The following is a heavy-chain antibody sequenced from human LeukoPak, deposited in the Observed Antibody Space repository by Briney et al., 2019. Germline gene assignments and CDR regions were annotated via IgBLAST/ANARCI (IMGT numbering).Heavy chain of an antibody. J-gene: IGHJ6*02. D-gene: IGHD6-19*01. V-gene: IGHV4-30-2*01. CDR3: ARGSSGWYRPYYYGMDV. CDR2: IYHSGST. CDR1: GGSISSGGYS. Sequence: PSETLSLTCAVSGGSISSGGYSWSWIRQPPGKGLEWIGYIYHSGSTYYNPSLKSRVTISVDRSKNQFSLKLSSVTAADTAVYYCARGSSGWYRPYYYGMDVWGQGTTVTVSS.